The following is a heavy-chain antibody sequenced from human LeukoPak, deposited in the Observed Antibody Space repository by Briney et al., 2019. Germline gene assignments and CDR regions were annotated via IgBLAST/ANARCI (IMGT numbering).Heavy chain of an antibody. CDR1: GDSIRSGYY. Sequence: SETLSLTCAVSGDSIRSGYYWGWIRQPPGKGLEWIGSIYYSETTHYNTSLKSRVTISVDTSKNQFSLTLSSVTAADTAVYYCARLGYSGSYYKGWYFDIGGCGNLVTVSS. D-gene: IGHD1-26*01. CDR2: IYYSETT. CDR3: ARLGYSGSYYKGWYFDI. J-gene: IGHJ2*01. V-gene: IGHV4-38-2*01.